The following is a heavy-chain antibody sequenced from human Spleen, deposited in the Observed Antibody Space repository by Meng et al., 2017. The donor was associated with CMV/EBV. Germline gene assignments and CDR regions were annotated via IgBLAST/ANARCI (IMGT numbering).Heavy chain of an antibody. CDR1: GYTFTSYG. CDR2: ISAYNGNT. V-gene: IGHV1-18*01. J-gene: IGHJ6*02. D-gene: IGHD2-2*01. Sequence: ASVKVSCKASGYTFTSYGISWVRQAPGQGLEWMGWISAYNGNTNYAQKLQGRVTMTTETSTSTAYRELRSLRSDDTAVYYCARDGCSSTSCYLSRRYGMDVWGQGTTVTVSS. CDR3: ARDGCSSTSCYLSRRYGMDV.